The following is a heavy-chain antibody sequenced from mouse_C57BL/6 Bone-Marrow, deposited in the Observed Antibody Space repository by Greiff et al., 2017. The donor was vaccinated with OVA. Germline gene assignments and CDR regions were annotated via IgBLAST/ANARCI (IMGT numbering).Heavy chain of an antibody. CDR3: VRIYLYYYAMDY. J-gene: IGHJ4*01. V-gene: IGHV10-1*01. CDR1: GFSFNTYA. CDR2: IRSKSNNYAT. D-gene: IGHD2-1*01. Sequence: EVQRVESGGGLVQPKGSLKLSCAASGFSFNTYAMNWVRQAPGKGLEWVARIRSKSNNYATYYADSVKDRFTISRDDSESMLYLQMNNLKTEDTAMYYCVRIYLYYYAMDYWGQGTSVTVSS.